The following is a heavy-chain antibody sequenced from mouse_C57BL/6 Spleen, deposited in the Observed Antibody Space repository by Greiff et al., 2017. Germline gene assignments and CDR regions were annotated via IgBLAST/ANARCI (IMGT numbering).Heavy chain of an antibody. CDR3: ARRGPGTPYFDY. J-gene: IGHJ2*01. Sequence: QVQLKQPGAELVKPGASVKLSCKASGYTFTSYWMQWVKQRPGQGLEWIGEIDPSDSYTNYNQKFKGKATLTVDTSSSTAYMQLSSLTSEDSAVYYCARRGPGTPYFDYWGQGTTLTVSS. CDR2: IDPSDSYT. CDR1: GYTFTSYW. D-gene: IGHD4-1*01. V-gene: IGHV1-50*01.